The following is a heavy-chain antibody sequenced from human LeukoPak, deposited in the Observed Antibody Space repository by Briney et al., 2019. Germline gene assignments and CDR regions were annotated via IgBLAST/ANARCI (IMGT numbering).Heavy chain of an antibody. CDR3: AREGYDFWSGYYPLYYYMDV. V-gene: IGHV4-61*02. D-gene: IGHD3-3*01. CDR1: GGSISSGSYY. J-gene: IGHJ6*03. CDR2: IYTSGST. Sequence: PSETLSLTCSVSGGSISSGSYYWSWIRQPAGKGLEWIGRIYTSGSTNYNPSLKSRVTMSVDTSKNQFSLKLSSVTAADTAVYYCAREGYDFWSGYYPLYYYMDVWGKGTTVTVSS.